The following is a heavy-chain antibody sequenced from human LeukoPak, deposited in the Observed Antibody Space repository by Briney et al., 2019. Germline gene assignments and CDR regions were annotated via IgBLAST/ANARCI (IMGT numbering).Heavy chain of an antibody. CDR3: ARPGAGAGAFDI. Sequence: ASVKVSCKASGGTFSSYAISWVRQAPGQGLEWMGGIIPILNTSNYAQNFQGRVTMTADKSTSTAYMELNRLRFEDTAMYYCARPGAGAGAFDIWGQGTMVTVSS. CDR1: GGTFSSYA. D-gene: IGHD3-10*01. V-gene: IGHV1-69*06. CDR2: IIPILNTS. J-gene: IGHJ3*02.